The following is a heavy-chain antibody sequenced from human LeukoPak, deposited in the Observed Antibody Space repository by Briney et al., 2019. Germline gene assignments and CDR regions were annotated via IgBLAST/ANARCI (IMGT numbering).Heavy chain of an antibody. Sequence: SETLSLTCAVSGYSISSGFYWGWIRQPPGKGLEWIGSIYHSGSTYYNPSLKSRVTISLDTSKNQFSLKLSSVTAADTAVYYCARDLVVISQYYFDYWGQGTLVTVSS. CDR1: GYSISSGFY. J-gene: IGHJ4*02. V-gene: IGHV4-38-2*02. CDR3: ARDLVVISQYYFDY. CDR2: IYHSGST. D-gene: IGHD3-22*01.